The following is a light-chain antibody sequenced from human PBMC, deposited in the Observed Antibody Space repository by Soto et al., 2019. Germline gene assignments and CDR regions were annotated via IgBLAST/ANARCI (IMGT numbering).Light chain of an antibody. J-gene: IGKJ3*01. CDR3: QQYNTWPS. CDR1: QSVSSN. CDR2: GAS. V-gene: IGKV3-15*01. Sequence: EIVMTQSPATLSVSPGERATLSCRASQSVSSNLAWYQQKPGQAPRLLIYGASTRATGIPARFSGSGSGTEFTVTISSLKSEDFAVYYCQQYNTWPSFGPGTKVDIK.